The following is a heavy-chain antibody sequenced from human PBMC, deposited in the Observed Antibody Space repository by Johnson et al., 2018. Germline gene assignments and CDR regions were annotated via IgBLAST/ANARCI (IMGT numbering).Heavy chain of an antibody. J-gene: IGHJ6*02. D-gene: IGHD3-10*01. CDR2: ISWNSDNI. CDR1: GFTFAEHA. V-gene: IGHV3-9*01. Sequence: EVQLLETGGGLVQPGRSLRLSCAASGFTFAEHAMHWVRQVPGRGLEWVSVISWNSDNIGYADSVKGRFTISRDNAHNIVYLQMNSLSAEDTALYYCAKEIYFHYYGMDVWGQGTTVTVSS. CDR3: AKEIYFHYYGMDV.